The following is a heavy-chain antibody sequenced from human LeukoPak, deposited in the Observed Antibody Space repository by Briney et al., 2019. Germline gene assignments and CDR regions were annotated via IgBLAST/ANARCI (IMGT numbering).Heavy chain of an antibody. J-gene: IGHJ6*04. D-gene: IGHD3-10*01. CDR2: IKSKTDGGTT. Sequence: GGSLRLACAASGFTFSNAWMSWVRQAPGKWLEWVGCIKSKTDGGTTDYAAPVKGRFTISRDDSKNTLYLQMNSLKTEDTAVYYCTSPGAFHGMDVWGKGTTVAVSS. V-gene: IGHV3-15*01. CDR1: GFTFSNAW. CDR3: TSPGAFHGMDV.